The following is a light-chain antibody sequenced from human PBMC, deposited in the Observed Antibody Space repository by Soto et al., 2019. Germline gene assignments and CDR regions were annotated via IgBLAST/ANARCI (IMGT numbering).Light chain of an antibody. V-gene: IGKV1-27*01. Sequence: DIQMTQSPSSLSASVGDRVTITCRASQGIRNYLAWYQQKPGKFPQILIYAASPLQSGVPPRFSGSGSGTAFTFTISSLQPEDVATYYCQKYNSAPLTFGGGTKVDIK. CDR1: QGIRNY. CDR2: AAS. CDR3: QKYNSAPLT. J-gene: IGKJ4*01.